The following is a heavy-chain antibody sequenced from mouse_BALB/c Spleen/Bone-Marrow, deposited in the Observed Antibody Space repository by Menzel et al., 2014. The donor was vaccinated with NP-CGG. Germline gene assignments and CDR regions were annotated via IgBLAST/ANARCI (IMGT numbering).Heavy chain of an antibody. CDR2: IDPYNGGT. CDR1: GYAFTSYN. CDR3: ARHSYYGSSLFDY. Sequence: VQLQQSGPELVEPGASVRVSCKASGYAFTSYNMYWVKQSHGKSLEWIGYIDPYNGGTSYNQKFKGKATLTVDKSSSTAYMRLNSLTSEDSAVYYCARHSYYGSSLFDYWGQGTTLTVSS. D-gene: IGHD1-1*01. J-gene: IGHJ2*01. V-gene: IGHV1S135*01.